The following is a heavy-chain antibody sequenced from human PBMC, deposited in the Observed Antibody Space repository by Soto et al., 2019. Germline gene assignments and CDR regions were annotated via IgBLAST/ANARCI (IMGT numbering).Heavy chain of an antibody. Sequence: QVQLQQWGAGLLKPSETLSLTCAVYGGFVSSGSYYWSWIRQPPGKGLEWIGEMSHSGGTHFNPSLKRRVTISVDTSKNQFSLKRSSVTAADTALYYCARVERGTATTVVDAFDIWGPGTMVTVSS. CDR2: MSHSGGT. D-gene: IGHD1-1*01. J-gene: IGHJ3*02. V-gene: IGHV4-34*01. CDR3: ARVERGTATTVVDAFDI. CDR1: GGFVSSGSYY.